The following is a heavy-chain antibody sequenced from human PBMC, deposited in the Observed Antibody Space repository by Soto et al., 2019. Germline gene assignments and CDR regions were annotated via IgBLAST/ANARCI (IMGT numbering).Heavy chain of an antibody. J-gene: IGHJ4*02. CDR3: ARDGYCSGGSCYSVPVFDY. Sequence: QVQLVESGGGVVQPGRSLRLSCAASGFTFSSYGMHWVRQAPGKGLEWVAVIWYDGSNKYYADSVKGRFTISRDNSKNTLYLQMNSLIAEYTAVYYCARDGYCSGGSCYSVPVFDYWGQGTLVTVSS. CDR2: IWYDGSNK. D-gene: IGHD2-15*01. V-gene: IGHV3-33*01. CDR1: GFTFSSYG.